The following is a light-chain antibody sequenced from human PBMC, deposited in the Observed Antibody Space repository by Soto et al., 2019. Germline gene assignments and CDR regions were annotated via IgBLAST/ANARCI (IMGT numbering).Light chain of an antibody. V-gene: IGKV1-39*01. Sequence: DIQMTQFPSSLSASVGDRVTLICRAGQSIRSYLNWYQQKPGKAPELLIYAASNLQDGVPSRFSGSGSGTDFTLTISSLQPEDLGTYYCQQTYRNPRTFGQGTRVEIK. CDR2: AAS. J-gene: IGKJ1*01. CDR3: QQTYRNPRT. CDR1: QSIRSY.